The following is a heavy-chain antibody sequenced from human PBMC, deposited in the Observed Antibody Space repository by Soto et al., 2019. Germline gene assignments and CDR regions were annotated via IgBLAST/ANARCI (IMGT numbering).Heavy chain of an antibody. CDR1: GGSISTYY. D-gene: IGHD1-1*01. V-gene: IGHV4-59*01. J-gene: IGHJ4*02. Sequence: QVQLQESGPGLVKPSETLSLTCTVSGGSISTYYWSWIRQPPGKGLQWIGYIYYSGTTDYNPSLMSRVTLSLDRSKNQFSLRLSSVTAADPAVYYCARDGTGRAVEYWGQGTLVTVSS. CDR3: ARDGTGRAVEY. CDR2: IYYSGTT.